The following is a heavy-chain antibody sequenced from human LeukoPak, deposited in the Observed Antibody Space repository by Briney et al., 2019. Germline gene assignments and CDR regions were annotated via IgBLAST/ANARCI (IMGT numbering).Heavy chain of an antibody. V-gene: IGHV4-59*01. CDR3: ARDTNDAFDI. Sequence: SETLSLTCTVFGGSISSYYWSWIRQPPGKGLEWIGYIYYSGSTNYNPSLKSRVTISVDTSKNQFSLKLSSVTAADTAVYYCARDTNDAFDIWGQGTMVTVSS. J-gene: IGHJ3*02. CDR2: IYYSGST. CDR1: GGSISSYY. D-gene: IGHD1-1*01.